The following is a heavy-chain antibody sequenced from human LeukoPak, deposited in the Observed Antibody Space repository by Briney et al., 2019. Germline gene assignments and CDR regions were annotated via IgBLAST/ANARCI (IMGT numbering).Heavy chain of an antibody. CDR3: AKLTYGSGTYGAFDY. D-gene: IGHD3-10*01. Sequence: GGSLRLSCAASGFTFSSYGMSWVRQAPGKGLEWVSGIRGSGDITFYADSVKGRFTISRDNSKNTLYLQVNSLRAEDTAVYYCAKLTYGSGTYGAFDYWGQGTLVTVST. J-gene: IGHJ4*02. CDR1: GFTFSSYG. CDR2: IRGSGDIT. V-gene: IGHV3-23*01.